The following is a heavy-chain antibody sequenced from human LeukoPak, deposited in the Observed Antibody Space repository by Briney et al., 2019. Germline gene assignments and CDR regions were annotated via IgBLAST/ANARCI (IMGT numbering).Heavy chain of an antibody. J-gene: IGHJ4*02. V-gene: IGHV5-51*01. CDR1: GYNFATSY. Sequence: GESLKISCEVPGYNFATSYIAWVRQMPGKGLEWMRIIYSGDSNARYSPSFQGQVTVSVDKSINTAYLQWSSLKASDTAMYYCARHKDPDQYSRGKGFDYWGQGTLVTVSS. CDR3: ARHKDPDQYSRGKGFDY. CDR2: IYSGDSNA. D-gene: IGHD6-6*01.